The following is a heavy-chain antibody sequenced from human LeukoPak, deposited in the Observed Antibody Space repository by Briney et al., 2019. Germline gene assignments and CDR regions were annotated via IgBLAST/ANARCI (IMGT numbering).Heavy chain of an antibody. Sequence: PGGSLRLSCAASEFTFSNYAMSWVRQAPGNGLEWVSGISTSGGSTYYADSVKGRFTISRDNSKNTLYLQMHSLRAEDTAVYYCAKELQKWLVRGKDYWGQGTLVTVSS. J-gene: IGHJ4*02. CDR1: EFTFSNYA. CDR2: ISTSGGST. V-gene: IGHV3-23*01. CDR3: AKELQKWLVRGKDY. D-gene: IGHD6-19*01.